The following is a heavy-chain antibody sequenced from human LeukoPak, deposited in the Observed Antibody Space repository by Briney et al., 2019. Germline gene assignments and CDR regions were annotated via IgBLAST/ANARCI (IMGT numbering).Heavy chain of an antibody. CDR1: GYSFTSYW. Sequence: GESLKISCKGSGYSFTSYWIGWVRQMPGKGLEWMGIIYPGDSDTRYSPSFQGQVTISADKSISTAYLQWSSLKASDTAMYYCATCQKYYYDSSGYIYWGQGTLVTVSS. CDR3: ATCQKYYYDSSGYIY. CDR2: IYPGDSDT. J-gene: IGHJ4*02. D-gene: IGHD3-22*01. V-gene: IGHV5-51*01.